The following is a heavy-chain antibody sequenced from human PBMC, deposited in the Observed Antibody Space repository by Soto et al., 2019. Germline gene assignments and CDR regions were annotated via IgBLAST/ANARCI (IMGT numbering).Heavy chain of an antibody. CDR3: AKEKSSGWYGEGSAFDI. CDR2: ISGSGGST. Sequence: EVPLLESGGGLVQPGGSLRLSCAASGFTFSSYAMSWVRQAPGKGLEWVSAISGSGGSTYYADSVKGRFTISRDNSKNTLYLQMNSLRAEDTAVYYCAKEKSSGWYGEGSAFDIWGQGTMVTVSS. CDR1: GFTFSSYA. V-gene: IGHV3-23*01. J-gene: IGHJ3*02. D-gene: IGHD6-19*01.